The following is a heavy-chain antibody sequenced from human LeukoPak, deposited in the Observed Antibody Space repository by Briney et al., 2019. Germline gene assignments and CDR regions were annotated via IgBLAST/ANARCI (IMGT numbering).Heavy chain of an antibody. CDR1: GGTFSSYA. CDR3: AVGYSSGGSCYSIDY. D-gene: IGHD2-15*01. J-gene: IGHJ4*02. CDR2: IIPIFGTA. V-gene: IGHV1-69*01. Sequence: SVKASCKASGGTFSSYAISWVRQAPGQGLEWMGGIIPIFGTANYAQKFQGRVTITADESTSTAYMELSSLRSEDTAVYYCAVGYSSGGSCYSIDYWGQGTLVTVSS.